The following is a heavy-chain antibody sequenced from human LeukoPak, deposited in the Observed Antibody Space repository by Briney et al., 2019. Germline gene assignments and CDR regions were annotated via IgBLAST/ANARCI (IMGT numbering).Heavy chain of an antibody. Sequence: PSETLSLTCTVSGGSISGQYWSLIRQPPGKGLEWIGYIYYTGITKYNPSLKSRVTISVDTSKNQFSLRLTSVTAADTAVYYCGRIGYSGYGTVDYWGQGTLVTVSS. D-gene: IGHD5-12*01. CDR1: GGSISGQY. V-gene: IGHV4-59*11. J-gene: IGHJ4*02. CDR3: GRIGYSGYGTVDY. CDR2: IYYTGIT.